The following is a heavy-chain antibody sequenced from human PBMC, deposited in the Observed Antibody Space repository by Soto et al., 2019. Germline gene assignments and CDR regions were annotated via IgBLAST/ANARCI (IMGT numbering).Heavy chain of an antibody. D-gene: IGHD6-19*01. Sequence: EVQVVESGGGLVQPGRSLRLCCAAFGFTFEDSAMHWIRQTPGKGLEWVAGINWNSGSVGYAESVKGRFTISRDNANNSLYLQMDSLRTADTALYYCAKGRGTLAVVSNWFDPWGQGTLVTVSS. J-gene: IGHJ5*02. CDR1: GFTFEDSA. CDR3: AKGRGTLAVVSNWFDP. CDR2: INWNSGSV. V-gene: IGHV3-9*01.